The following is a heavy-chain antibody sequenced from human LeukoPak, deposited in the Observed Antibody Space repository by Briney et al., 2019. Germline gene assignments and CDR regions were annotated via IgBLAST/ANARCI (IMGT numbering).Heavy chain of an antibody. CDR2: ISGSGGST. CDR3: ARAKDYYDSSGYYVVGY. CDR1: GFTFSDYY. J-gene: IGHJ4*02. D-gene: IGHD3-22*01. V-gene: IGHV3-23*01. Sequence: GGSLRLSCAASGFTFSDYYMSWIRQAPGKGLEWVSAISGSGGSTYYADSVKGRFTISRDNSKNTLYLQMNSLRADDTAVYYCARAKDYYDSSGYYVVGYWGQGTLVTVSS.